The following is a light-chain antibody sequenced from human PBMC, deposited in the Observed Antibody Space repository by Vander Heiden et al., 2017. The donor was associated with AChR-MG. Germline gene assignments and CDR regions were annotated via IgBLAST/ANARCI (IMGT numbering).Light chain of an antibody. V-gene: IGLV4-69*01. CDR2: LNSDGSH. J-gene: IGLJ3*02. Sequence: QLVLTQSPSASASLGASVKLTCTLSSGHSTYAIAWHQQQPEKGPRYLMKLNSDGSHSKGDGIPDGFSGSSSGAERYLTISSLQSEDEADYYCQTWGNGFRVFGGGTKLTVL. CDR1: SGHSTYA. CDR3: QTWGNGFRV.